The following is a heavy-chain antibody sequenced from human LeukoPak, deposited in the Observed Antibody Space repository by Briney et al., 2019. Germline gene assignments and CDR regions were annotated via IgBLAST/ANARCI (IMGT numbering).Heavy chain of an antibody. D-gene: IGHD5-12*01. V-gene: IGHV4-59*01. CDR1: GGSISSYY. Sequence: SETLSLTCTVSGGSISSYYWSWIRQPPGKGLEWIGYIYYSGSTNYNPSLKSRVTISVDTSKNQFSLKLSSVTAADTAVYYCARFPTSGYVGGRYFDYWGQGTLVTVSS. J-gene: IGHJ4*02. CDR3: ARFPTSGYVGGRYFDY. CDR2: IYYSGST.